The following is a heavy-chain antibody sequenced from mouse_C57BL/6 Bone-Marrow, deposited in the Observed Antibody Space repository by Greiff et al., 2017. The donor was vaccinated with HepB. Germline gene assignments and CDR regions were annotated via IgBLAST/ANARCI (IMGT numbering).Heavy chain of an antibody. CDR3: AREASYYGSSYD. D-gene: IGHD1-1*01. V-gene: IGHV1-69*01. CDR2: IDPSDSYT. Sequence: QVQLQQPGAELVMPGASVKLSCKASGYTFTSYWMHWVKQRPGQGLEWIGEIDPSDSYTNYNQKFKGKSTLTVDKSSSTAYMQLSSLTSEDSAVYYCAREASYYGSSYDWGQGTTLTVSS. J-gene: IGHJ2*01. CDR1: GYTFTSYW.